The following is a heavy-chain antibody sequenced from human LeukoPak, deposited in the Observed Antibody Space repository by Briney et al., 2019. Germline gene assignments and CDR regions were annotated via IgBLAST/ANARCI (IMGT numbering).Heavy chain of an antibody. V-gene: IGHV4-34*01. D-gene: IGHD2-21*01. Sequence: SETLSLTCAVYIGSFSGYHWSWIRQPPGRGLEWIGEIDHSGNTKYNPSLKSRVTISADTSKNQFSLELRTLSAADTAVYFCARRGSISAFDFWGRGTLVTVSS. CDR3: ARRGSISAFDF. CDR1: IGSFSGYH. CDR2: IDHSGNT. J-gene: IGHJ4*02.